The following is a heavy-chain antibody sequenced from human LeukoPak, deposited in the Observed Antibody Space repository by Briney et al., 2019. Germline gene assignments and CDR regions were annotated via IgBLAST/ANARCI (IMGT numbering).Heavy chain of an antibody. V-gene: IGHV3-23*01. D-gene: IGHD5-18*01. Sequence: GGSLRLSCAASGFTFSSYAMSWVRQAPGKGLEWVSAISGSGGSTYYADSVKGRFTISRDNSKNTLYLQMNSLRAEGTAVYYCAKDRGGYSYGYGMYDAFDIWGQGTMVTVSS. CDR3: AKDRGGYSYGYGMYDAFDI. CDR2: ISGSGGST. J-gene: IGHJ3*02. CDR1: GFTFSSYA.